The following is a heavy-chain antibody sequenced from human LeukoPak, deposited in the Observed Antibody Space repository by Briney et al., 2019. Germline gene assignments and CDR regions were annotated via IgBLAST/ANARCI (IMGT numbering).Heavy chain of an antibody. CDR1: GFTFSRYV. Sequence: PGGSLRLSCAASGFTFSRYVMNWVRQAPGKGLEWVSAISDSGGSTYYADSVKGRFTISRDNSNNTLYLQMNSLRAEDTAVYYCAKDEWDLLGGFDYWGQRTLVTVSS. D-gene: IGHD1-26*01. V-gene: IGHV3-23*01. CDR2: ISDSGGST. CDR3: AKDEWDLLGGFDY. J-gene: IGHJ4*02.